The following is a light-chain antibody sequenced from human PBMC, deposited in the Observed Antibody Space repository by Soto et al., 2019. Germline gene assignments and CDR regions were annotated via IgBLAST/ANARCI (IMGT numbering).Light chain of an antibody. CDR3: QQYNNWPPRYT. CDR1: QSVSSN. Sequence: EIVMTQSPATLSVSPGERATLSCRASQSVSSNLAWYQQKPGQAPRLLIYGASTRATGIPARFSGSGPGTEFTLTISSLQSEDFAVYYCQQYNNWPPRYTFGGGTKVDIK. CDR2: GAS. V-gene: IGKV3-15*01. J-gene: IGKJ4*01.